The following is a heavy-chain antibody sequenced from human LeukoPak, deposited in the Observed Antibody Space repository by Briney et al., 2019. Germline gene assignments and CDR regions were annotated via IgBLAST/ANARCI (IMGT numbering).Heavy chain of an antibody. CDR3: ARGGVATICDY. Sequence: SETLSLTCTVSGGSISSYYWSWIRQPPGRGLEWIGYIYYSGSTNYNPSLKSRVTISVDTSKNQFSLKLSSVTAADTAVYYCARGGVATICDYWGQGTLVTVSS. D-gene: IGHD5-12*01. CDR1: GGSISSYY. J-gene: IGHJ4*02. V-gene: IGHV4-59*01. CDR2: IYYSGST.